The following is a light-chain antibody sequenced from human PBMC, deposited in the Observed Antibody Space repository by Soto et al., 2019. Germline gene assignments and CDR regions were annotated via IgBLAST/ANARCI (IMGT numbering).Light chain of an antibody. CDR2: SSN. J-gene: IGLJ3*02. CDR1: SSNIGSNT. Sequence: QSVLTQPPSASGTPGQRVTISCSGSSSNIGSNTVSWFQQLPGTAPKLLIYSSNQRPSGVPDRFSGSKSGTSASLAISGLQSEDEADYYCVTWDDSLNGWLFGGGTKVTVL. CDR3: VTWDDSLNGWL. V-gene: IGLV1-44*01.